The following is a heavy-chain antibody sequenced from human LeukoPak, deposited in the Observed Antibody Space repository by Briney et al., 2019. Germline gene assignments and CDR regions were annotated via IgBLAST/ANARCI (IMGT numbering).Heavy chain of an antibody. V-gene: IGHV1-2*06. CDR2: INPYSGDT. J-gene: IGHJ4*02. CDR1: GYTFTGYH. Sequence: ASVKVSCKASGYTFTGYHIHWVRQAPRQGLEWMGRINPYSGDTNFAQKFQGRVTMTRDTSITTAYMDLSSLTPDDTAVYFCARDQGSLTRSWYTGYWGQGTQVTVSS. D-gene: IGHD6-13*01. CDR3: ARDQGSLTRSWYTGY.